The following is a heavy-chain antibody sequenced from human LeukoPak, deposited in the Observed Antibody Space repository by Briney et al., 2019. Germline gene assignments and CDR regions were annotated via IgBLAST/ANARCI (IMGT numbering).Heavy chain of an antibody. CDR1: GFTFGAYS. J-gene: IGHJ5*02. CDR2: IKHDGTSK. V-gene: IGHV3-30*04. D-gene: IGHD3-10*01. Sequence: GGSLRLSCAASGFTFGAYSMHWVRQAPGKGLDWVAAIKHDGTSKYYADSVKGRITISRDNSKNTLYLEMNSLRAEDTAVYHCVRIGLSYSYGSGFDPWGQGTLVIVSS. CDR3: VRIGLSYSYGSGFDP.